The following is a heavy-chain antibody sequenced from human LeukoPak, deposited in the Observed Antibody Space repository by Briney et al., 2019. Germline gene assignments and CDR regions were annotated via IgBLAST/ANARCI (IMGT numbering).Heavy chain of an antibody. Sequence: GGSLRLSCAASGFTFSSYEMNWVRQAPGKGLEWVSAISGSGGSTYYADSVKGRFTISRDNSKNTLYLQMNSLRAEDTAVYYCALLGVVVITVERAFDIWGQGTMVTVSS. J-gene: IGHJ3*02. D-gene: IGHD3-22*01. CDR3: ALLGVVVITVERAFDI. CDR2: ISGSGGST. CDR1: GFTFSSYE. V-gene: IGHV3-23*01.